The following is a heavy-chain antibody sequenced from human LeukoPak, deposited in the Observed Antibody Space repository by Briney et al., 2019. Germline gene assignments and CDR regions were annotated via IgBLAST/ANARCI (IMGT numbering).Heavy chain of an antibody. Sequence: SVKVSCKASGSTCTSYSISWLRRAPGQGLEWMGRIIPILGIANYAQKFQGRVTITADKSTSTAYIELSSLRSEDTAVYYCARTRSSSWTIQDENAHGIDGRLQGTTVTVSS. CDR1: GSTCTSYS. D-gene: IGHD6-13*01. CDR2: IIPILGIA. CDR3: ARTRSSSWTIQDENAHGIDG. V-gene: IGHV1-69*02. J-gene: IGHJ6*02.